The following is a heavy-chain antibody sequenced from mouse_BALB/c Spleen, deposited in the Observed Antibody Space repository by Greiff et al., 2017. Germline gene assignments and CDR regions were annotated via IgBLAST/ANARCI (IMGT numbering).Heavy chain of an antibody. CDR1: GFSLTSYG. CDR3: ASDYDYGAHYFDY. J-gene: IGHJ2*01. CDR2: IWSGGST. Sequence: QVQLQQSGPGLVQPSQSLSITCTVSGFSLTSYGVHWVRQSPGKGLEWLGVIWSGGSTDYNAAFISRLSISKDNSKSQVFFKMNSLQANDTAIYYCASDYDYGAHYFDYWGQGTTLTVSS. V-gene: IGHV2-2*02. D-gene: IGHD2-4*01.